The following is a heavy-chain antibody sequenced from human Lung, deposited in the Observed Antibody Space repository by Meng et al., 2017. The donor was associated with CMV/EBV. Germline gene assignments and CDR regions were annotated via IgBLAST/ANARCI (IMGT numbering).Heavy chain of an antibody. CDR3: ARDRDREVVIAARDAFDI. CDR1: GYTFTGYY. Sequence: SVXVSXXASGYTFTGYYIHWVRQAPGQGLEWMGWMNPKSGGTNYAQKFRGRVTMTRDKSINTVYMEMRRLRSDDTAVYLCARDRDREVVIAARDAFDIWGQGXMVTVSS. J-gene: IGHJ3*02. CDR2: MNPKSGGT. D-gene: IGHD2-2*01. V-gene: IGHV1-2*02.